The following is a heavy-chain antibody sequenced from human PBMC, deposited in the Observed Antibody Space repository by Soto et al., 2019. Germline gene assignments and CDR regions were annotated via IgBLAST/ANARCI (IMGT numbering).Heavy chain of an antibody. CDR1: GYTFTSYG. CDR3: ARGAYYDFWSGSRGSWLDP. D-gene: IGHD3-3*01. V-gene: IGHV1-18*01. J-gene: IGHJ5*02. CDR2: ISAYNGNT. Sequence: ASVKVSCKASGYTFTSYGISWVRQAPGQGLEWMGWISAYNGNTNYAQKLQGRVTMTTDTSTSTAYMELRSLRSDDTAVYYCARGAYYDFWSGSRGSWLDPWGQGTLVTVSS.